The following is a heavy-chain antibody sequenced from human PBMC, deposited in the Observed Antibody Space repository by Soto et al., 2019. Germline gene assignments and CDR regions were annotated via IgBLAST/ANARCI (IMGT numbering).Heavy chain of an antibody. CDR2: TYYRSKWYN. Sequence: SETLPLPWAISGVKVASNNAARNLIRQSPSRGLEWLGRTYYRSKWYNDYAVSVKGRITINPDTSKNQFSLQLNSVTPEDTAVYYCARAPVSMILDYWGQGSLVTVSS. V-gene: IGHV6-1*01. CDR1: GVKVASNNAA. D-gene: IGHD3-16*01. CDR3: ARAPVSMILDY. J-gene: IGHJ4*02.